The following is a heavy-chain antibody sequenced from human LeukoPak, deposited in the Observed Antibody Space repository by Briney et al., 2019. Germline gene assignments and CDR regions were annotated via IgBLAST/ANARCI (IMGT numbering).Heavy chain of an antibody. CDR2: IRYDGSNK. CDR3: ARDWILWFGSLREDAFDV. CDR1: RFTFSSYG. Sequence: PGGSLRLSCAASRFTFSSYGMHWVRQAPGKGLEWVAFIRYDGSNKYQADSVKGRFTISRDNAKNSMYLQMNSLRVEDTAIYYCARDWILWFGSLREDAFDVWGQGTMVTVSS. J-gene: IGHJ3*01. D-gene: IGHD3-10*01. V-gene: IGHV3-30*02.